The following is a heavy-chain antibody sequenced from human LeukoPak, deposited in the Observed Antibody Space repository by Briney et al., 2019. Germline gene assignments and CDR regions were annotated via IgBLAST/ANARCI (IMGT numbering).Heavy chain of an antibody. D-gene: IGHD7-27*01. CDR2: IYYSGST. CDR1: GGSISSYY. J-gene: IGHJ3*02. CDR3: ARSKWGYAFDI. V-gene: IGHV4-59*01. Sequence: SETLSLTCTVSGGSISSYYWSWIRQPPGKGLEWIGYIYYSGSTNHNPSLKSRVTISLDTSKNQFSLKLNSVTAADTAVYYCARSKWGYAFDIWGQGTMVTIPS.